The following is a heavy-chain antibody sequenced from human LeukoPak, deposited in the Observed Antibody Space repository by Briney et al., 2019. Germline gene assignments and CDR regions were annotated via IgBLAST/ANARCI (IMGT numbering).Heavy chain of an antibody. D-gene: IGHD6-13*01. Sequence: ASVKVSCKASGYTFTGYYMHWVRQAPGQGLEWMGWINPNSGGTNYAQKFQGRVTMTRDTSISTAYMELSRLRSDDTAVYYCAYTQGAAAGTIGMDVWGQGTTVTVSS. J-gene: IGHJ6*02. CDR1: GYTFTGYY. CDR2: INPNSGGT. V-gene: IGHV1-2*02. CDR3: AYTQGAAAGTIGMDV.